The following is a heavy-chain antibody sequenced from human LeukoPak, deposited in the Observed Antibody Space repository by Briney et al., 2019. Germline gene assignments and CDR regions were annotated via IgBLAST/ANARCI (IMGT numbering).Heavy chain of an antibody. V-gene: IGHV1-69*04. CDR1: GGTFSSYA. CDR3: ARDSGNPRAFDI. J-gene: IGHJ3*02. D-gene: IGHD1-14*01. CDR2: IIPILGIA. Sequence: GASVTVSCKASGGTFSSYAISWVRQAPGQGLEWMGRIIPILGIANYAQKFQGRVTITADKSTSTAYMELSSLRSEDTAVYYCARDSGNPRAFDIWGQGTMVTVSS.